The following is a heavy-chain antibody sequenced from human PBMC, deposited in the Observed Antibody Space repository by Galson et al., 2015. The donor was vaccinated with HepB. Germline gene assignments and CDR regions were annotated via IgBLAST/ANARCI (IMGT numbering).Heavy chain of an antibody. CDR1: GFTFSSYS. CDR3: ARLGYCSSTSCYGPAFDI. CDR2: ISSSSSTI. D-gene: IGHD2-2*01. Sequence: SLRLSCAASGFTFSSYSMNWVRQAPGKGLEWVSYISSSSSTIYYADSVKGRFTISGDNTKNSLYLQMNSLRDEDTAVYYCARLGYCSSTSCYGPAFDIWGQGTMVTVSS. V-gene: IGHV3-48*02. J-gene: IGHJ3*02.